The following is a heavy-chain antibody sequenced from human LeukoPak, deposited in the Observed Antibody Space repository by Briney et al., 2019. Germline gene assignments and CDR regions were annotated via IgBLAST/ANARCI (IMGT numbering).Heavy chain of an antibody. CDR2: VSGSGIST. CDR1: GFTFSSYA. J-gene: IGHJ5*02. Sequence: GGSLRLSCAAPGFTFSSYAMSWVRQAPGKGLEWVSAVSGSGISTFYANSVKGRFTISRDNFKNTLYLQMNSLRAEDTAIYYCAKNMDRITMVRGVTTSPNWFDPWGQGTLVTVSS. CDR3: AKNMDRITMVRGVTTSPNWFDP. V-gene: IGHV3-23*01. D-gene: IGHD3-10*01.